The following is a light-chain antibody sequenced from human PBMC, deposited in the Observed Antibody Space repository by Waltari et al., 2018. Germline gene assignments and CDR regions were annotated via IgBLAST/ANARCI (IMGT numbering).Light chain of an antibody. CDR3: QQYSAWPLT. J-gene: IGKJ4*01. V-gene: IGKV3-15*01. CDR1: QTIRST. CDR2: GVS. Sequence: EIVMPQYPAALSVSPGARATRSCRTSQTIRSTFLAWYQQKPGQAPSLLIHGVSSRASGVPARFSASGSGTEFTLTISSLQSEDSAVYYCQQYSAWPLTFGGGTKVEIK.